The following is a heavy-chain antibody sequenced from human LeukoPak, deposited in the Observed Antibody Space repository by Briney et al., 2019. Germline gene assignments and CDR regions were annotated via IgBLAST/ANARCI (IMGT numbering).Heavy chain of an antibody. CDR1: GYTFTSYG. V-gene: IGHV1-46*01. D-gene: IGHD3-22*01. CDR3: AREDYDSSGYHN. Sequence: ASVKVSCKASGYTFTSYGISWVRQAPGQGLEWMGIINPSGGSTSYAQKFQGRVTMTRDMSTSTVYMELSSLRSEDTAVYYCAREDYDSSGYHNWGQGTLVTVSS. J-gene: IGHJ4*02. CDR2: INPSGGST.